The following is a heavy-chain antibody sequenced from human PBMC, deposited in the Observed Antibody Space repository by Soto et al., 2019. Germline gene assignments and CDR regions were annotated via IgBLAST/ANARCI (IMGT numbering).Heavy chain of an antibody. Sequence: SETLSLTCAVYGGSFSGYYWSWIRQPPGKGLEWIGEINHSGSTNYNPSLKSRVTISVDTSKNQFSLKLSSVTAADTAVYYCARAGDNSGYSDYWGQGTLVTSPQ. D-gene: IGHD3-22*01. V-gene: IGHV4-34*01. CDR3: ARAGDNSGYSDY. J-gene: IGHJ4*02. CDR1: GGSFSGYY. CDR2: INHSGST.